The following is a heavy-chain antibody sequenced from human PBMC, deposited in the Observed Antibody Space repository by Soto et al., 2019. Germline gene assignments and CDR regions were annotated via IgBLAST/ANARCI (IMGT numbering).Heavy chain of an antibody. CDR3: AKDANLDDFWSGYLPYYYYGMDV. Sequence: GGSLRLSCAASGFTFSSYGMHWVRQAPGKGLEWVAVISYDGSNKYYADSVKGRFTISRDNSKNTLYPQMKSLRAEDTAVYYCAKDANLDDFWSGYLPYYYYGMDVWGQGTTVTVSS. CDR1: GFTFSSYG. J-gene: IGHJ6*02. V-gene: IGHV3-30*18. CDR2: ISYDGSNK. D-gene: IGHD3-3*01.